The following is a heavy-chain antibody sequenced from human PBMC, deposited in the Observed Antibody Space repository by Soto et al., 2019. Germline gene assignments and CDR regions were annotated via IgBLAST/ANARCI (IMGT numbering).Heavy chain of an antibody. CDR1: GGSISSSSYY. Sequence: PSETLSLTCTVSGGSISSSSYYWGWIRQPPGKGLEWIGSIYYSGSTYYNPSLKSRVTISVDTSKNQFSLKLSSVTAADTAVYYCALVVVEYSSSSGLGWFDPWAQGTLVTVSS. V-gene: IGHV4-39*01. D-gene: IGHD6-6*01. CDR2: IYYSGST. CDR3: ALVVVEYSSSSGLGWFDP. J-gene: IGHJ5*02.